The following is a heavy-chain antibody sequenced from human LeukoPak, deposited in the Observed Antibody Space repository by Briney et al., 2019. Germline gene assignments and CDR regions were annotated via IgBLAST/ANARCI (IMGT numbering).Heavy chain of an antibody. CDR2: ISNRGDTI. J-gene: IGHJ4*02. Sequence: GGSLRLSCAASGFTFSNYGLSWIRQAPGKGLEWVSYISNRGDTIYYADSVKGRFTISRDNAKNSLFLQMNSLRAEDTAMYYCARPTYYYDSSGPQEYWGQGTLVTVSS. V-gene: IGHV3-11*01. CDR3: ARPTYYYDSSGPQEY. D-gene: IGHD3-22*01. CDR1: GFTFSNYG.